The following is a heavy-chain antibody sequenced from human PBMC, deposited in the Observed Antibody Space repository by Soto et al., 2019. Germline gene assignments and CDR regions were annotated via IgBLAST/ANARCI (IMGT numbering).Heavy chain of an antibody. Sequence: QVQLQQWGAGLLKPSETLSLTCAVYGGSFSGYYWTWIRQPPGKGLEWIGEINDSGGTDYNPSLKSRVTISLDTSKNQLSLKLSSVTAADTAVYYCARDQSGAADLWGQGTVVTVS. CDR1: GGSFSGYY. V-gene: IGHV4-34*01. CDR2: INDSGGT. CDR3: ARDQSGAADL. D-gene: IGHD7-27*01. J-gene: IGHJ3*01.